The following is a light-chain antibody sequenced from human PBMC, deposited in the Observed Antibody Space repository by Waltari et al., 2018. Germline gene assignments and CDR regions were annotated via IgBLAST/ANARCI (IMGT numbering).Light chain of an antibody. Sequence: QSALTQPASVSGSPGQSIPLSCTGTSSDIGRYDLVPWYQKHPGKAPKLIIYQVSNRPSGVSDRFSGSKSGNTASLTISGLQAEDEADYSCCSSVGSSSFVVFGGGTKLTVL. V-gene: IGLV2-23*02. CDR2: QVS. CDR1: SSDIGRYDL. J-gene: IGLJ2*01. CDR3: CSSVGSSSFVV.